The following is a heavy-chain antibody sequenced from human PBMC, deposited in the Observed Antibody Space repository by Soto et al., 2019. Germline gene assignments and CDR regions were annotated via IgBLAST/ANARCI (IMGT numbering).Heavy chain of an antibody. CDR2: IFYSGSSGSA. Sequence: SKTLSLTCSASGGSITSYYWSWIRRPPGKGLEWFGYIFYSGSSGSANYNPSLKSRVTISVDTSKNQFSLTLSSVTGADTAVYYSGSDEGGYDSIDYWGQRTQVTVSS. CDR3: GSDEGGYDSIDY. V-gene: IGHV4-59*01. CDR1: GGSITSYY. D-gene: IGHD5-12*01. J-gene: IGHJ4*02.